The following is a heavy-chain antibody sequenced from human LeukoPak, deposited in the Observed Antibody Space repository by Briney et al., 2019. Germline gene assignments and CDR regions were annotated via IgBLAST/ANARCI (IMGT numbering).Heavy chain of an antibody. CDR3: ARDHYDYVWGSYRYGSFDY. V-gene: IGHV1-2*02. CDR2: INPNTGGT. J-gene: IGHJ4*02. CDR1: GYTFTGYY. D-gene: IGHD3-16*02. Sequence: GASVKVSCKASGYTFTGYYMHWVRQAPGQGLEWMGWINPNTGGTNYAQRFQGRVTMTRDTSISTAYMELSRLGSDDTAVYYCARDHYDYVWGSYRYGSFDYWGQGTLVTVSS.